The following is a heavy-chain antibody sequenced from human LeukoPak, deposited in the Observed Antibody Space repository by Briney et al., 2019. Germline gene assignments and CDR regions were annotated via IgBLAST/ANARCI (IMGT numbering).Heavy chain of an antibody. CDR1: GFTFSSYA. J-gene: IGHJ3*02. CDR2: ISGSGGST. V-gene: IGHV3-23*01. Sequence: GGSLRLSCAASGFTFSSYAMSWVRQAPGKGLEWVSAISGSGGSTYYADSVKGRFTISRDNSKNTLYLQMNSLRAEDTAVYYCATLIVVVPAAPYDDAFDIWGQGTMVTVSS. D-gene: IGHD2-2*01. CDR3: ATLIVVVPAAPYDDAFDI.